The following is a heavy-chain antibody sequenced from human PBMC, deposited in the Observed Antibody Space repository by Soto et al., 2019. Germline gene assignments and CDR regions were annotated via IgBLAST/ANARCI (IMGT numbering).Heavy chain of an antibody. CDR3: ARDSDYYYGSGTEPIDY. D-gene: IGHD3-10*01. Sequence: ASVKVSCKASGYTFTSYGISWVRQAPGQGLEWMGWISAYNGNTNYAQKLQGRVTMTTDTSTSTAYMELRSLRSDDTAVYYCARDSDYYYGSGTEPIDYWGQGTLVTVSS. V-gene: IGHV1-18*01. CDR1: GYTFTSYG. CDR2: ISAYNGNT. J-gene: IGHJ4*02.